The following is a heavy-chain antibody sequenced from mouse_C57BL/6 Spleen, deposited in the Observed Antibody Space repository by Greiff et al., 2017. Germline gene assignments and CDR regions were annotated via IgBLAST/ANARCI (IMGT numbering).Heavy chain of an antibody. Sequence: QVQLKESGAELVRPGASVTLSCKASGYTFTDYEMHWVKQTPVHGLEWIGAIDPETGGTAYNQKFKGKAILTADKSSSTAYMELRSLTSEDSAVYYCTRSHFDVWGTGTTVTVSS. J-gene: IGHJ1*03. CDR2: IDPETGGT. CDR1: GYTFTDYE. V-gene: IGHV1-15*01. CDR3: TRSHFDV.